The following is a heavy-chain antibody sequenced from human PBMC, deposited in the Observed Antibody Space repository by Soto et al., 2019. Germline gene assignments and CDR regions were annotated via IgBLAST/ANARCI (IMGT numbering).Heavy chain of an antibody. V-gene: IGHV3-23*01. D-gene: IGHD3-3*01. CDR1: GKDISRYG. Sequence: GSLRCSCTASGKDISRYGMHWVRQAPGKELEWVSGIWGSGGGSTGYEESVKGRFTIFRGNSRNTLFLQMNSLRAEDTAVYYCQEWHGLGSCSSFWTGSFGLWGLGILVAVCS. CDR2: IWGSGGGST. J-gene: IGHJ4*02. CDR3: QEWHGLGSCSSFWTGSFGL.